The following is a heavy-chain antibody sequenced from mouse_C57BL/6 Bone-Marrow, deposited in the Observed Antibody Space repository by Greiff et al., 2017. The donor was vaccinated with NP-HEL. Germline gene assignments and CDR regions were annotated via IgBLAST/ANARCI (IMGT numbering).Heavy chain of an antibody. CDR1: GFTFNTYA. Sequence: EVKLVESGGGLVQPKGSLKLSCAASGFTFNTYAMHWVRQAPGKGLEWVARIRSKSSHYATYYADSVKDRFTISRDDSQSMLYLQMNNLKTEDTAMYYCVRNDGYYGLDYWGQGTTLTVSS. D-gene: IGHD2-3*01. CDR3: VRNDGYYGLDY. V-gene: IGHV10-3*01. CDR2: IRSKSSHYAT. J-gene: IGHJ2*01.